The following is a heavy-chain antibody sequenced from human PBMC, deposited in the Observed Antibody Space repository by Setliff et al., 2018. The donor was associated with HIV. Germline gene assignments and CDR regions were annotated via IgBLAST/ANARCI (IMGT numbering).Heavy chain of an antibody. V-gene: IGHV3-23*01. Sequence: GGSLRLSCAASGFIFGDYAMSWVRQAPGKGLEWVSAISSGDFATYFADSVKGRFTISRDNSKKTLYLQMSSLRTEDTAVYFCARRRLHSGGWYTFQYWGQGTLVTVSS. CDR1: GFIFGDYA. CDR2: ISSGDFAT. D-gene: IGHD6-19*01. CDR3: ARRRLHSGGWYTFQY. J-gene: IGHJ4*02.